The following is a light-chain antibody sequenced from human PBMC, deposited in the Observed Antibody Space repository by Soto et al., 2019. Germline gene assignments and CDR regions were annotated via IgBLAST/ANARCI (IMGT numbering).Light chain of an antibody. J-gene: IGLJ2*01. V-gene: IGLV2-11*01. CDR1: SSDVGAYNY. CDR2: DVS. Sequence: QSALTQPRSVSGSPGQSVTISCTGTSSDVGAYNYVSWYQQHPGKAPKLMIYDVSKRPSGVPDRFSGSKSGNTASLTISGLHADDEADYYCCSYAVTFTLIFGGGTKLT. CDR3: CSYAVTFTLI.